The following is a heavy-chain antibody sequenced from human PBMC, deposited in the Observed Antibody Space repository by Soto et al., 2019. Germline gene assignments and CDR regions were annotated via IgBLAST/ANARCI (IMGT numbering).Heavy chain of an antibody. CDR2: INPNSGGT. CDR1: GYTFTGYY. J-gene: IGHJ6*02. CDR3: ARDMKDSSGYYNYYYYYGMDV. Sequence: ASVKVSCKASGYTFTGYYMHWVRQAPGQGLEWMGWINPNSGGTNYAQKFQGWVTMTRDTSISTAYMELSRLRSDDTAVYYCARDMKDSSGYYNYYYYYGMDVWGQGTTVTVSS. V-gene: IGHV1-2*04. D-gene: IGHD3-22*01.